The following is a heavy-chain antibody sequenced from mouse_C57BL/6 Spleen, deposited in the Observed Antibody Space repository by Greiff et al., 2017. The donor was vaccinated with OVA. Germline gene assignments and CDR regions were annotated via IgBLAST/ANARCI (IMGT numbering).Heavy chain of an antibody. CDR3: ARNFNDGYYAMDY. V-gene: IGHV3-8*01. CDR2: ISYSGST. D-gene: IGHD2-3*01. J-gene: IGHJ4*01. Sequence: VQLKESGPGLAKPSQTLSLTCSVTGYSITSDYWNWIRKFPGNKLEYMGYISYSGSTYYNPSLKSRTSITRDTSKNQYYLQLNSVTTEDTATYYCARNFNDGYYAMDYWGQGTSVTVSS. CDR1: GYSITSDY.